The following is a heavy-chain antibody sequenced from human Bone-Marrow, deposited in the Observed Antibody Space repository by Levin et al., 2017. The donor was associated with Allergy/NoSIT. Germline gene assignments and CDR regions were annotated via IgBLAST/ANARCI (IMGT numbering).Heavy chain of an antibody. CDR1: GFRFERHG. CDR2: ISYDGSYE. Sequence: QAGGSLRLSCVASGFRFERHGMHWVRQAAGKGLEWLAVISYDGSYEHSIEAVKGRFTISRDNSKNTLFLQLNSLRPEDTAVYYCAKQDAHFNFWTGQLKYSYNYGLDVWGQGTTVTVSS. J-gene: IGHJ6*02. V-gene: IGHV3-30*18. D-gene: IGHD3/OR15-3a*01. CDR3: AKQDAHFNFWTGQLKYSYNYGLDV.